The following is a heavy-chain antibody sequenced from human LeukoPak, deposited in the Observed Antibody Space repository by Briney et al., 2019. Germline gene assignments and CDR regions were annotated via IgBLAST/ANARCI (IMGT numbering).Heavy chain of an antibody. V-gene: IGHV3-7*03. Sequence: GGSLRLSCAASGFTFSNYWMSWVRQAPGKGLEWVAKIKEDGNEKYYVDSVKGRFTISRDNAKKSLSLQMSSLRAEDTAVYYCARGRLSTVVTPRGYYYYYYMDVWGKGTTVTVSS. CDR3: ARGRLSTVVTPRGYYYYYYMDV. CDR1: GFTFSNYW. D-gene: IGHD4-23*01. J-gene: IGHJ6*03. CDR2: IKEDGNEK.